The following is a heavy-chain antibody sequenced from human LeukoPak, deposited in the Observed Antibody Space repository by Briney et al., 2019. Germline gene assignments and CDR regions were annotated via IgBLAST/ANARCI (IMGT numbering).Heavy chain of an antibody. D-gene: IGHD6-13*01. CDR1: GFTFSSYG. J-gene: IGHJ3*02. V-gene: IGHV3-30*03. Sequence: GGSLRLSCAASGFTFSSYGMHWVRQAPGKGLEWVAVISYDGSNKYYADSVKGRFTISRDNSKNTLYLQMNSLRAEDTAVYYCARALSSSSWFDANDAFDIWGQGTMVTVSS. CDR2: ISYDGSNK. CDR3: ARALSSSSWFDANDAFDI.